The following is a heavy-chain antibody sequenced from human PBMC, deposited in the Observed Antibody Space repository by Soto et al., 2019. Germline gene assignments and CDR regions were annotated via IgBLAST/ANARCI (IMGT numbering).Heavy chain of an antibody. CDR3: ASGGYSGYDPFDY. J-gene: IGHJ4*02. CDR1: GYTFTDYY. CDR2: INPNSGGT. V-gene: IGHV1-2*02. D-gene: IGHD5-12*01. Sequence: GASVKVSCKASGYTFTDYYMHWVRQAPGQGLEWMGWINPNSGGTNYAQNFQGRVTMTRDTSISTAYMELSRLRSDDTAVYYCASGGYSGYDPFDYWSQGTLVTVSS.